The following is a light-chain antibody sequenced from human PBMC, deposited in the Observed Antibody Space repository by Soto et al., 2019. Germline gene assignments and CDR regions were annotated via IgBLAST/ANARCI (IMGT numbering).Light chain of an antibody. V-gene: IGLV1-40*01. CDR3: QSYDSSLSGSYV. CDR1: SSNIGAGYD. Sequence: QDVVTQPPSVCGAPGQRVIISCTRSSSNIGAGYDVHWYQQLPGTAPRLLIYDNNNRPSGVPARFSVSKSDTSASLAITGLQPEDEADYYCQSYDSSLSGSYVFGTGTKLTVL. J-gene: IGLJ1*01. CDR2: DNN.